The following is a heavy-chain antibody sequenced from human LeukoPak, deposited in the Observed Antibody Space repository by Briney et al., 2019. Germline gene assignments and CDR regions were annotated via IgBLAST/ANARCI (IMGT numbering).Heavy chain of an antibody. CDR2: ISGSGGST. CDR3: AKDPSLSYVSSAYYYHY. Sequence: GGSLRLSCAASGFTFSSYAMSWVRQAPGKGLEWVSAISGSGGSTYYADSVKGRFTISRDNSKNTLYLQMNSLRAEDTAVYYCAKDPSLSYVSSAYYYHYWGQGTLVTVSS. D-gene: IGHD3-22*01. V-gene: IGHV3-23*01. CDR1: GFTFSSYA. J-gene: IGHJ4*02.